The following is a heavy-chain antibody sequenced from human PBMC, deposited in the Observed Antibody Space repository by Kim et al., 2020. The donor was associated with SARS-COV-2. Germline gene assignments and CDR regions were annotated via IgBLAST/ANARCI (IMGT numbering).Heavy chain of an antibody. CDR2: AYYSGDT. CDR3: ARQPAGSFSGFDY. D-gene: IGHD6-13*01. V-gene: IGHV4-39*01. Sequence: SETLSLTCSVSGESINNDDLFWVWVRQRPGGGLEYIGNAYYSGDTNYNPSLRDRASVAMDTSKNQFSLRVTSVNAADTGLYFCARQPAGSFSGFDYWGQG. J-gene: IGHJ4*02. CDR1: GESINNDDLF.